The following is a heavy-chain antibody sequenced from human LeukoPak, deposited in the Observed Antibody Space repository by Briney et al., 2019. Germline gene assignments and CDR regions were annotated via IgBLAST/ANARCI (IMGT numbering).Heavy chain of an antibody. Sequence: ASVKASCKVSGYTLTELSMHWVRQAPGKGLEWMGGFDPEDGETIYAQKFQGRVTMTEDTSTDTAYMELSSLRSEDTAVYYCATYYSGGSYYYGMDAWGQGTTVTVSS. J-gene: IGHJ6*02. D-gene: IGHD2/OR15-2a*01. CDR2: FDPEDGET. CDR1: GYTLTELS. CDR3: ATYYSGGSYYYGMDA. V-gene: IGHV1-24*01.